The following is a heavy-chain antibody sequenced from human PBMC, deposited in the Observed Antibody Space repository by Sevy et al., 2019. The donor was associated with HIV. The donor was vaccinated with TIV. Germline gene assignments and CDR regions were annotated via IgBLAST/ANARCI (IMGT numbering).Heavy chain of an antibody. CDR2: ISFDGINK. D-gene: IGHD4-4*01. CDR3: AKGTVTGAFDI. J-gene: IGHJ3*02. CDR1: GFTFSTYG. V-gene: IGHV3-30*13. Sequence: GGFLRLSCAASGFTFSTYGMHWVRQAPGKGLEWVSLISFDGINKYYLDSVKGRFTISRDNSKNRLYLQMNSLRADYTTVYYCAKGTVTGAFDIWGQGTVVTVSS.